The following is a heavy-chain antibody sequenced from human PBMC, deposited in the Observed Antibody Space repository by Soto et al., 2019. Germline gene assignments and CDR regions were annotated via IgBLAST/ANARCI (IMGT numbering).Heavy chain of an antibody. V-gene: IGHV1-2*04. CDR1: EYTFAGYY. Sequence: ASVKVSCKSSEYTFAGYYMHWVRQAPGQGLEWMGWINPKSGGTNYAQKFQGWVTMTRDTSIRTAYMELRRLKSDDTAVYYCARGGGSCSGGTCYLYGMDVWGQGTTVTVSS. D-gene: IGHD2-15*01. CDR2: INPKSGGT. CDR3: ARGGGSCSGGTCYLYGMDV. J-gene: IGHJ6*02.